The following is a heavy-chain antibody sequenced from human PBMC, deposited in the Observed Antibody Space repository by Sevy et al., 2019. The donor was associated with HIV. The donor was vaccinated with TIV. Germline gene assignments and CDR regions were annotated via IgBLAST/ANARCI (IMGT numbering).Heavy chain of an antibody. CDR3: AITKDYYDNSGYPFDY. J-gene: IGHJ4*02. D-gene: IGHD3-22*01. CDR2: FDPEDGET. CDR1: GYTLTKLS. V-gene: IGHV1-24*01. Sequence: ASVKVSCKVSGYTLTKLSMHWVRQAPGKGVEWMGTFDPEDGETIYAQKFQGRVTMTEDTSIDTAYMELSSLRSEDTAVFYCAITKDYYDNSGYPFDYWGQGTLVTVSS.